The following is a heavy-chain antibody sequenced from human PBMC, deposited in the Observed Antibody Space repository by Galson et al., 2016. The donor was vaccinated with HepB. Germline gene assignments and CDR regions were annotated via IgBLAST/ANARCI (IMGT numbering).Heavy chain of an antibody. D-gene: IGHD3-16*02. Sequence: SLRLSCAASGFTFSSYWMHWVRQAPGKGLVWVSRINSDGSSTSYADSVKGRFTISRDNSKNTLYPQMNSLRAEDTAVYYCARGFRLGDLSSPRERDAFDMWGQGTMVTVSS. J-gene: IGHJ3*02. CDR1: GFTFSSYW. V-gene: IGHV3-74*01. CDR3: ARGFRLGDLSSPRERDAFDM. CDR2: INSDGSST.